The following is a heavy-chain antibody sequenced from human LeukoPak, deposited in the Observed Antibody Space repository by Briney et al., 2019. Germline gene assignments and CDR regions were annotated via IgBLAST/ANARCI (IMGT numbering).Heavy chain of an antibody. CDR2: LSGSGGST. V-gene: IGHV3-23*01. J-gene: IGHJ4*02. CDR3: AKVAVCSSTSCYYFDY. Sequence: GGSLRLSCAASGFTFNIYAMSWVRQAPGKGLEWVSGLSGSGGSTYYADSVKGRFTISRDNSKNTLYLQMNSLRAEDTAVYYCAKVAVCSSTSCYYFDYWGQGTLVTVSS. D-gene: IGHD2-2*01. CDR1: GFTFNIYA.